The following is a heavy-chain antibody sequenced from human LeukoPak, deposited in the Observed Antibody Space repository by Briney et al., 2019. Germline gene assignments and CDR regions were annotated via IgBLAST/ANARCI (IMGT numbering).Heavy chain of an antibody. J-gene: IGHJ6*03. V-gene: IGHV4-39*01. D-gene: IGHD3-10*01. CDR1: GGSISSSSYY. CDR2: IYYSGST. CDR3: ARHYQGSGSYYLTYYYYYYMDV. Sequence: PSETLSLTCTVSGGSISSSSYYWGWIRQPPGKGLEWIGSIYYSGSTYYNPSLKSRVTISVDTSKNQFSLKLSSVTAADTAVYYCARHYQGSGSYYLTYYYYYYMDVWGKGTTVTVSS.